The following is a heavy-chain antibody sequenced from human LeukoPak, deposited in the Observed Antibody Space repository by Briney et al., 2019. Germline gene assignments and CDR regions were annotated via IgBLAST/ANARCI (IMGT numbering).Heavy chain of an antibody. CDR2: ISRSSSYI. J-gene: IGHJ6*04. D-gene: IGHD2-2*01. Sequence: PGGSLRLSCAASGFTFSSYSMNWVRQAPGKGLEWVSSISRSSSYIYYADSVKGRFTISRDNAKNSLYLQMNSLRAEDTAVYYCARDAVVPAALSPQDNYCYGMDVWGKGTTVTVSS. CDR1: GFTFSSYS. CDR3: ARDAVVPAALSPQDNYCYGMDV. V-gene: IGHV3-21*01.